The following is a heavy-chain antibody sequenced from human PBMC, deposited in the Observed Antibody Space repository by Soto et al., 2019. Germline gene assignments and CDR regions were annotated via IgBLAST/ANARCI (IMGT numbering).Heavy chain of an antibody. CDR2: TIPIFGTA. CDR1: GGAFSSYA. Sequence: GACVKVSCTASGGAFSSYAITWLRQAPGQGLEWMGGTIPIFGTANYAQKFQGRVTITADESTSTAYMELSSLRSEDTPVYYGSMPMSYSSDYWGQGTLVTVSS. V-gene: IGHV1-69*01. CDR3: SMPMSYSSDY. D-gene: IGHD6-13*01. J-gene: IGHJ4*02.